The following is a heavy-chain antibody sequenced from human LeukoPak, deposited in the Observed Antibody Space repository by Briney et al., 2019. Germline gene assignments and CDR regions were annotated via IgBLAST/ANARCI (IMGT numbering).Heavy chain of an antibody. V-gene: IGHV4-4*09. J-gene: IGHJ4*02. Sequence: PSETLSLTCTASGGSISSYYWSWIRQPPGKGLEWIGYIYSDGSSNYNPSLKSRVTISVDTSKNQFSLKLSSVTAADTAVYYCARRDNSGWNYFDYWGQGILVTVSS. CDR1: GGSISSYY. CDR3: ARRDNSGWNYFDY. D-gene: IGHD6-19*01. CDR2: IYSDGSS.